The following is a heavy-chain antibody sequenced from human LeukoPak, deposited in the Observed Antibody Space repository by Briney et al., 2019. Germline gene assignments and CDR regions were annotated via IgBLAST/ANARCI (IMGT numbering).Heavy chain of an antibody. CDR1: EFTLSDYW. J-gene: IGHJ4*02. V-gene: IGHV3-7*01. CDR3: ARPDYYDSSSYWHDY. D-gene: IGHD3-22*01. Sequence: GGSLRLSSAASEFTLSDYWMNGVRLAPGKGLEWGATIKHDGSEKYYVDSVKGRFTISGDNAKSSLYLQMNSLRAEDTAVYYCARPDYYDSSSYWHDYWGQGTLVTVSS. CDR2: IKHDGSEK.